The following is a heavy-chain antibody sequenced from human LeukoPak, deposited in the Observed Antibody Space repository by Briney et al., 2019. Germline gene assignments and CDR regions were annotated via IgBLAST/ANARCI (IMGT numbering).Heavy chain of an antibody. CDR1: GDSVSSNNAA. CDR2: TYYRSKWYS. CDR3: ARGIDTAMVTWEKDYYDSSGYHYFDY. D-gene: IGHD3-22*01. Sequence: SQTLSLTCAISGDSVSSNNAAWNWIRQSPSRGLEWLGRTYYRSKWYSVYAVSVRGRITINPDTSKNQFSLQLSSVTAADTAVYYCARGIDTAMVTWEKDYYDSSGYHYFDYWGQGTLVTVSS. V-gene: IGHV6-1*01. J-gene: IGHJ4*02.